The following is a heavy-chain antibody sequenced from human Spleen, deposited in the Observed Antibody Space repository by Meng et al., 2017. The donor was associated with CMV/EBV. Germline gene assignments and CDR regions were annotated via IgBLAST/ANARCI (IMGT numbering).Heavy chain of an antibody. CDR1: GFTFSSYN. V-gene: IGHV3-30*02. J-gene: IGHJ4*02. CDR3: AKVANGG. CDR2: IRYDGSNK. D-gene: IGHD7-27*01. Sequence: GESLKISCAASGFTFSSYNMHWVRQAPGKGLEWVTFIRYDGSNKYYADSVKGRFTISRDSSENTLYLQMNSLRADDTAVYYCAKVANGGWGQGTLVTVSS.